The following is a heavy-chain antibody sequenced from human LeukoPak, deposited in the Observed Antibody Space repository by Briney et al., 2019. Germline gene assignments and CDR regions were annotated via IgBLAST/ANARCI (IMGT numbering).Heavy chain of an antibody. CDR2: INWNGGST. Sequence: PGGSLRLSCAASGFTFDDYGMSWVRQAPGKGLEWVSGINWNGGSTGYADSVKGRFTISRDNAKNTLYLQMNSLRAEDTAVYYCARGYYYDSSGYHPWGQGTLVTVSS. V-gene: IGHV3-20*04. CDR3: ARGYYYDSSGYHP. CDR1: GFTFDDYG. D-gene: IGHD3-22*01. J-gene: IGHJ5*02.